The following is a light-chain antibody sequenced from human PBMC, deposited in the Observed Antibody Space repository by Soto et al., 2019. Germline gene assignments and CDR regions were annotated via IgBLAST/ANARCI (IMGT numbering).Light chain of an antibody. CDR1: TSNIGAGYD. Sequence: QSVLTQPPSVSGAPGQRVTISCTGSTSNIGAGYDVHWYQQLPGTAPKLLIYVNINRPSGVPDRFSGSKSGTSASLAITGLQAEDEADYYCQSYDSSLSGWVFGGGTKATVL. CDR2: VNI. J-gene: IGLJ3*02. V-gene: IGLV1-40*01. CDR3: QSYDSSLSGWV.